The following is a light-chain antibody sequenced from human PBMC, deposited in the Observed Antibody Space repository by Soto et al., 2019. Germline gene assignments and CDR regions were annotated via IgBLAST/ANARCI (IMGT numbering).Light chain of an antibody. J-gene: IGLJ1*01. CDR1: SSDVGSYNF. CDR2: EVS. Sequence: QSALTQPASVSGSPGQSITISCTGTSSDVGSYNFVSWYQQLPGKAPKLMIYEVSNRPSGVSNRFSGSKSGNTASLTISGLQAEYESDYYCSSYTTSSNYVFGSGTKVAVL. CDR3: SSYTTSSNYV. V-gene: IGLV2-14*01.